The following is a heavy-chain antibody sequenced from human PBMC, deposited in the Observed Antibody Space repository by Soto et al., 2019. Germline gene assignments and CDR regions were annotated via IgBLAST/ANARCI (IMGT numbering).Heavy chain of an antibody. CDR2: AYHNGLT. CDR3: ARDAAVPGESDRFDY. J-gene: IGHJ4*02. CDR1: GDSVTSNVW. D-gene: IGHD6-19*01. V-gene: IGHV4-4*02. Sequence: PSETLSLTCAVSGDSVTSNVWWSWVRQPPGKGLEWIGEAYHNGLTDYNPSLKSRVTMSVDTSKNEFSLKLTSLTAADTAIYYYARDAAVPGESDRFDYWGQGTLVTVSS.